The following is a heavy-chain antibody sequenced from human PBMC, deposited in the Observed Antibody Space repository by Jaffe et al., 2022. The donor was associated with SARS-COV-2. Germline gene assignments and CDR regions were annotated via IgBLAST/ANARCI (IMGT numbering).Heavy chain of an antibody. Sequence: EVQLLESGGGLVQPGGSVRLSCAASGFTFRNQDMCWVRQAPGKGLEWVSGISDGGDRTYYADSVKGRFTISRDNSKNTLFLQMNSLGVEDTALYYCAKDSRRSSGWWYFDYWGQGILVTVSS. CDR1: GFTFRNQD. D-gene: IGHD6-19*01. V-gene: IGHV3-23*01. CDR3: AKDSRRSSGWWYFDY. CDR2: ISDGGDRT. J-gene: IGHJ4*02.